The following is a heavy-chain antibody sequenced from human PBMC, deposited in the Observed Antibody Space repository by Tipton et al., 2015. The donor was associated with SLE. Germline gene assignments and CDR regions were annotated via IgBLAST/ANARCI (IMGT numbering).Heavy chain of an antibody. CDR1: GGSFSGYY. D-gene: IGHD6-13*01. CDR2: INHSGST. J-gene: IGHJ4*02. V-gene: IGHV4-34*01. Sequence: TLSLTCAVYGGSFSGYYWSWIRQPPGKGLEWIGEINHSGSTNHNPSLKSRVTISVDTSKNQFSLKLNSVTAADTAVYYCARGEPYSSFTGWGQGTLVTVSS. CDR3: ARGEPYSSFTG.